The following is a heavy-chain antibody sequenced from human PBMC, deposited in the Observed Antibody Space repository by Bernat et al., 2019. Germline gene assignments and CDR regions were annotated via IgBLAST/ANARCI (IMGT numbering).Heavy chain of an antibody. CDR3: AKNYTEYYYGLGSYFDY. CDR2: ISYDGSNK. D-gene: IGHD3-10*01. Sequence: QVQLVESGGGVVQPGRSLRLSCAASGFTFSSYGMHWVRQAPVKGLEWVAVISYDGSNKYYADSVKGRFTISRDNSKNTLYLQMNSLRAEDTAVYYCAKNYTEYYYGLGSYFDYWGQGTLVTVSS. CDR1: GFTFSSYG. J-gene: IGHJ4*02. V-gene: IGHV3-30*18.